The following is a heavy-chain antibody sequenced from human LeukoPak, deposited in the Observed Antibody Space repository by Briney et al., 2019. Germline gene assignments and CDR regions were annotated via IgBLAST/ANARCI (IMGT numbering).Heavy chain of an antibody. J-gene: IGHJ4*02. Sequence: SETLSLTCTVSGGSMSYHYWTWIRQTPGKGLEWIGDLYYTGSTNYNPSLKSRVTISVEVSKNQFSLKLRSVTAADTAVYYCVRDGDSLRPSIWGQGTLVTVSS. V-gene: IGHV4-59*11. CDR2: LYYTGST. CDR1: GGSMSYHY. CDR3: VRDGDSLRPSI. D-gene: IGHD3-10*01.